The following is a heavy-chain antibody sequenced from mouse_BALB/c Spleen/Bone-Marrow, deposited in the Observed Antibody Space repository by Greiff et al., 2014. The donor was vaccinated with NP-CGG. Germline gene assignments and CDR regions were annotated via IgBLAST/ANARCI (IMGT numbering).Heavy chain of an antibody. J-gene: IGHJ2*01. CDR2: IWSGGST. D-gene: IGHD3-1*01. V-gene: IGHV2-2*02. CDR1: GFSLSSYG. Sequence: VKVEESGPGLVQPSQSLSITCTVSGFSLSSYGVHWVRQSPGKGLEWLGVIWSGGSTDYNAAFISRLTISKDNSKSQVFFKMTSLQANDTAIYYCARNHRGYYFDYWGQGTTLTVSS. CDR3: ARNHRGYYFDY.